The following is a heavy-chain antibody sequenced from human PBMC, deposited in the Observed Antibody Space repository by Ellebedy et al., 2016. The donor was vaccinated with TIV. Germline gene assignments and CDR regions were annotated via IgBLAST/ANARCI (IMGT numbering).Heavy chain of an antibody. D-gene: IGHD1-1*01. J-gene: IGHJ4*02. CDR1: GFTFSTSW. CDR2: MNGDGNER. V-gene: IGHV3-7*01. Sequence: GESLKISCAVSGFTFSTSWMSWVRQAPGQGLEWVANMNGDGNERYYVDSVEGRFTISRDNTRNSLYLQMNSLRADDLAVYYCTKDGSGTMNFWGQGTLVTVSS. CDR3: TKDGSGTMNF.